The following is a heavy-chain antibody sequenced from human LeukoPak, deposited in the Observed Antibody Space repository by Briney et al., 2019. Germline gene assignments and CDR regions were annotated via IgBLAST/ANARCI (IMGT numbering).Heavy chain of an antibody. CDR1: GGSISSYY. D-gene: IGHD3-9*01. J-gene: IGHJ4*02. V-gene: IGHV4-59*01. CDR2: IYYSGST. Sequence: SETLSLTCTVSGGSISSYYWSWIRQPPGKGLEWIGYIYYSGSTNYNPSLKSRVTISVDTSKNQFSLELSSVTAADTAVYYCARGILSPVLRYFDWLLRFDYSGQGTLVTVSS. CDR3: ARGILSPVLRYFDWLLRFDY.